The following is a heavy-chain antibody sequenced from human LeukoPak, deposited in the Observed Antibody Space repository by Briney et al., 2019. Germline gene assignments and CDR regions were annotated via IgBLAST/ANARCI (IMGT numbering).Heavy chain of an antibody. Sequence: QTGGSLRLSCAASGFTFSYYWMNWVRQAPGKGLEWVANIKQDGSATYYVDSVKGRFTISRDNAKNSLYLQMNSLRAEDTAVYYCARDRGGIQLWPTNAFDVWGQGTMVTVSS. CDR2: IKQDGSAT. J-gene: IGHJ3*01. CDR3: ARDRGGIQLWPTNAFDV. CDR1: GFTFSYYW. D-gene: IGHD5-18*01. V-gene: IGHV3-7*01.